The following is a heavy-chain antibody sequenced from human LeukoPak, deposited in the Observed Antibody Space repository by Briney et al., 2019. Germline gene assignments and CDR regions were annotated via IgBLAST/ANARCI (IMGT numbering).Heavy chain of an antibody. V-gene: IGHV3-9*01. D-gene: IGHD2-2*01. CDR3: AREIRVVVPAAKYNWFDP. CDR1: GFTFDDYA. J-gene: IGHJ5*02. CDR2: ISWNSGSI. Sequence: PGGSLRLSCAASGFTFDDYAMHWVRQAPGKGLEWVSGISWNSGSIGYADSVKGRFTISRDNAKNSLYLQMNSLRAEDTAVYYCAREIRVVVPAAKYNWFDPWGQGTLVTVSS.